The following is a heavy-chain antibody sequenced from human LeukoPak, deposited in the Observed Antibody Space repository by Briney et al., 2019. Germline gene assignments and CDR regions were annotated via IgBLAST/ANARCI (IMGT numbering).Heavy chain of an antibody. CDR1: GFTLSSHW. CDR3: ARSCSGYLDY. CDR2: LNEDGRIT. Sequence: GGSQSLPCAASGFTLSSHWVHWVRQAPGKGLVWVSRLNEDGRITNYADSVKGRFTISRDNAKNKVYLKMNSLRVEDTGVYYCARSCSGYLDYWGQRTQVSVSS. J-gene: IGHJ4*02. D-gene: IGHD2-15*01. V-gene: IGHV3-74*01.